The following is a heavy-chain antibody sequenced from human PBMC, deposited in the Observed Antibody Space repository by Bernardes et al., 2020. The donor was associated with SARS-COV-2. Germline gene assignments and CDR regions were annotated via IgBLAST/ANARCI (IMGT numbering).Heavy chain of an antibody. V-gene: IGHV4-59*08. CDR3: ARHLGGYSGYDPLYYFDY. Sequence: TLSRTSSVAGGSISNYYWSWIRQPPGKGLEWIGYIYYSARTNYNPSLKRRVTISGDTSKNQLSLKLSSVTAADTAVYYCARHLGGYSGYDPLYYFDYWGQGTLVTVSS. CDR2: IYYSART. J-gene: IGHJ4*02. D-gene: IGHD5-12*01. CDR1: GGSISNYY.